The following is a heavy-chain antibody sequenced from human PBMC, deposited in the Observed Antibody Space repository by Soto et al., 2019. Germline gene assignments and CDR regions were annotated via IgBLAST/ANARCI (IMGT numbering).Heavy chain of an antibody. V-gene: IGHV1-18*01. D-gene: IGHD3-22*01. CDR2: ISAYNGNT. J-gene: IGHJ3*02. CDR3: ARAVNYYDSSGSDAFDI. CDR1: GYTFTSYG. Sequence: ASVKVSCKASGYTFTSYGISWVRQAPGQGLEWMGWISAYNGNTNYAQKLQGRVTMTTDTSTSTAYMELRSLRSDDTAVYYCARAVNYYDSSGSDAFDIWGQGTMVTVPS.